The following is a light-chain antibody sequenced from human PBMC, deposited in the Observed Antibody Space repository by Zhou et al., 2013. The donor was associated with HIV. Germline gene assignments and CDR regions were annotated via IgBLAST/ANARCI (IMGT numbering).Light chain of an antibody. Sequence: EIVMTQSPATLSVSPGERATLSCRASQSVRSNLAWYQQKPGQAPRILISVASSRATGIPDRFSGSGSGTDFTLTISGLEPEDFAVYFCQQYGSSPYTFGQGTKVEI. J-gene: IGKJ2*01. CDR3: QQYGSSPYT. CDR1: QSVRSN. V-gene: IGKV3-20*01. CDR2: VAS.